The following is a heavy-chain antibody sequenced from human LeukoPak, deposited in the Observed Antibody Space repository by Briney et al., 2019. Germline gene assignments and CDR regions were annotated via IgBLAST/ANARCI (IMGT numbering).Heavy chain of an antibody. J-gene: IGHJ4*02. CDR2: ISGSGGST. CDR1: GFTFSSYA. Sequence: PGGSLRLSCAASGFTFSSYAMSWVRQAPGKGLEWVPAISGSGGSTYYADSVKGRFTISRDNSKNTLYLQMNSLRAEDTAVYYCAKGGGGTYYDYVWGSYRPYYFDYWGQGTLVTVSS. CDR3: AKGGGGTYYDYVWGSYRPYYFDY. V-gene: IGHV3-23*01. D-gene: IGHD3-16*02.